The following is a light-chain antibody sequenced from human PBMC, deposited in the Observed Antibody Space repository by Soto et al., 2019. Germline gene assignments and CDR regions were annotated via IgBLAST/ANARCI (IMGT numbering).Light chain of an antibody. J-gene: IGKJ3*01. CDR2: DAS. V-gene: IGKV3-11*01. Sequence: EIVLTQSPATLSLSPGEGATLSCRASQSVSSYLAWYQQKPGQAPRLLIYDASNRATGIPARFSGSGSGTDFTLNISSLEPEDFAVYYCQHRSKWPPTFGPGTKVDIK. CDR1: QSVSSY. CDR3: QHRSKWPPT.